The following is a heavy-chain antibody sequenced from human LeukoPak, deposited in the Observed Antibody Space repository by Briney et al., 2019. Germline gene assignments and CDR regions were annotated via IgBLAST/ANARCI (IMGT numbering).Heavy chain of an antibody. V-gene: IGHV1-18*01. CDR3: ARDRPGAAAGDY. J-gene: IGHJ4*02. CDR1: GYTFTSYG. D-gene: IGHD6-13*01. Sequence: ASVKVSCKASGYTFTSYGISWVRQAPGKGLGWLGWISAYNGNTNYAQKLQGRVTMTTDTSTSTAYMELRSLRSDDTAVYYCARDRPGAAAGDYWGQGTLVTVSS. CDR2: ISAYNGNT.